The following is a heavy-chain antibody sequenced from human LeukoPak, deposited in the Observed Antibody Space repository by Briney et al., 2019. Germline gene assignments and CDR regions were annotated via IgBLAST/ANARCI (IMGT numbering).Heavy chain of an antibody. Sequence: PGGSLRLSCAVSGFTFSTYAMTWVRQAPGKGLEWVSGISGSGDTTNYADSVKGRFTISRDNSKNTLYLQMNSLRVEDTAVYFCANGSGGGYSGLVYWGQETLAIVSS. CDR2: ISGSGDTT. CDR3: ANGSGGGYSGLVY. V-gene: IGHV3-23*01. CDR1: GFTFSTYA. J-gene: IGHJ4*02. D-gene: IGHD3-22*01.